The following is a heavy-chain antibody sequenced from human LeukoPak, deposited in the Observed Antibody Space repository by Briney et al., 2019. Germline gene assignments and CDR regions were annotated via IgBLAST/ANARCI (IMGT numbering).Heavy chain of an antibody. CDR2: VYYSGTT. V-gene: IGHV4-39*07. J-gene: IGHJ6*03. CDR3: ARDFSSSSTVYYYYYMDV. D-gene: IGHD6-6*01. CDR1: GGSISSDNYY. Sequence: SETLSLTCNVSGGSISSDNYYWGWIRQPPGKGLEWIGSVYYSGTTYYNPSLKSRVTISLDTSKNQFSLKLSSVTAADTAIYYCARDFSSSSTVYYYYYMDVWGKGTTVTVSS.